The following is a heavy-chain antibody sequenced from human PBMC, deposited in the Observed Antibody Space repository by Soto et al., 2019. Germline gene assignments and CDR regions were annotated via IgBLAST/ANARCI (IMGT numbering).Heavy chain of an antibody. CDR1: GFTFSSYA. D-gene: IGHD2-21*02. CDR2: ISGSGGST. CDR3: AKGPSRVVTQRFYYFDY. V-gene: IGHV3-23*01. J-gene: IGHJ4*02. Sequence: HPGGSLRLSCAASGFTFSSYAMSWVRQAPGKGLEWVSAISGSGGSTYYADSVKGRFTISRDNSKNTLYLQMNSLRAEDTAVYYCAKGPSRVVTQRFYYFDYWGQGTLVTVSS.